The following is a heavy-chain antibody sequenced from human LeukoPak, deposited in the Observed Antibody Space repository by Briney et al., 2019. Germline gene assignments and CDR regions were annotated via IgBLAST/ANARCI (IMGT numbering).Heavy chain of an antibody. D-gene: IGHD3-10*01. Sequence: GGSLRLSCAASGFTFSGYWMSWVRQAPGKGLEWVANIKQDGSEKYYVDSVKGRFTISRDNAKNSLYLQMSSLRAEDTAVYYCARDGELLWFGELLYDWGQGTLVTVSS. CDR1: GFTFSGYW. CDR2: IKQDGSEK. J-gene: IGHJ4*02. CDR3: ARDGELLWFGELLYD. V-gene: IGHV3-7*03.